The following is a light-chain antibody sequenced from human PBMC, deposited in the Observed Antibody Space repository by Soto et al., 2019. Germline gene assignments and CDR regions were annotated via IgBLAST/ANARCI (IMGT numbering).Light chain of an antibody. CDR3: NSYTGSGIV. Sequence: QSVLTQPASVSGSPGQSSTISCTGTSSDVGGYNYVSWYQHHPGKAPKLMIYEVSNRPSGVSYRFSGSKSGNTASLTISGLQAGDEADYYCNSYTGSGIVFGTGTKVTVL. CDR2: EVS. J-gene: IGLJ1*01. V-gene: IGLV2-14*01. CDR1: SSDVGGYNY.